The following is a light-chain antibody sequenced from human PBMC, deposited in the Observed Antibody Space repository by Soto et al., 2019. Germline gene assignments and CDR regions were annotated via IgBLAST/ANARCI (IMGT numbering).Light chain of an antibody. CDR3: MLSTYWPPYT. CDR1: QSLLHSNGGTF. J-gene: IGKJ2*01. CDR2: RVS. Sequence: DVVMAQSPLSLPVTLGQPASISCRSSQSLLHSNGGTFLHWFHQRPGQSPRRLIYRVSNRDSGVPVRFSGSGSGTNFTLKISRVEAEDVGVYYCMLSTYWPPYTFGQVTRLELK. V-gene: IGKV2-30*02.